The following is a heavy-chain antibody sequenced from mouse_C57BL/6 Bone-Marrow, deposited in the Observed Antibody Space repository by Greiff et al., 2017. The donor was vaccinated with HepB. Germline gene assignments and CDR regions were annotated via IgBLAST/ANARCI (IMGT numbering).Heavy chain of an antibody. CDR2: ISYDGSN. CDR1: GYSITSGYY. J-gene: IGHJ4*01. Sequence: VQLQQSGPGLVKPSQSLSLTCSVTGYSITSGYYWNWIRQFPGNKLEWMGYISYDGSNNYNPSLKNRISITRDTSKNQFFLKLNSVTTEDTATYYCARDPLRLAMDYWGQGTSVTVSS. V-gene: IGHV3-6*01. CDR3: ARDPLRLAMDY.